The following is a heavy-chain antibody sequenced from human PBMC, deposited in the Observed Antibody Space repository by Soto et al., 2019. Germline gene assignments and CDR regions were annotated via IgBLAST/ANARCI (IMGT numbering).Heavy chain of an antibody. CDR3: VRTARQGAVAPHWFDR. CDR2: VYYTGST. V-gene: IGHV4-30-4*01. Sequence: SETLSLTCTVSGASIRSTDYYWSWIRQAPGKGLEWIGYVYYTGSTYYDPSLMSRLTISVDTSKNQFSLKLTSVTAAETAVYYCVRTARQGAVAPHWFDRWGQGTQVTVSS. CDR1: GASIRSTDYY. J-gene: IGHJ5*02. D-gene: IGHD2-21*02.